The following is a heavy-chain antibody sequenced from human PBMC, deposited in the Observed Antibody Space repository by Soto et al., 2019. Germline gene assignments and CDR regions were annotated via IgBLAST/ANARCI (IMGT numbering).Heavy chain of an antibody. CDR3: VKDVEWSLDF. J-gene: IGHJ4*02. V-gene: IGHV3-7*03. Sequence: GGSLRLSCSASGFTCGSYWMTWVRQAPGRGLEWVAKINEDGRDKYFADSVMGRFTISRDNSRNSVFLEMSSLRAEDTAIYYGVKDVEWSLDFWGKGALV. CDR2: INEDGRDK. D-gene: IGHD3-3*01. CDR1: GFTCGSYW.